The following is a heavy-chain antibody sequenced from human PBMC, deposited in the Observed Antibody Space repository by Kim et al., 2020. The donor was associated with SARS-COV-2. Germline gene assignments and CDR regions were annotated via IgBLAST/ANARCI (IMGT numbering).Heavy chain of an antibody. D-gene: IGHD1-20*01. J-gene: IGHJ5*02. CDR3: ARAYPCNWNDLCWFDP. V-gene: IGHV1-69*13. CDR1: GGTFSSYA. Sequence: SVKVSCKASGGTFSSYAISWVRQAPGQGLEWMGGIIPIFGTANYAQKFQGRVTITADESTSTAYMELSSLRSEDTAVYYCARAYPCNWNDLCWFDPWGQGTLVTVSS. CDR2: IIPIFGTA.